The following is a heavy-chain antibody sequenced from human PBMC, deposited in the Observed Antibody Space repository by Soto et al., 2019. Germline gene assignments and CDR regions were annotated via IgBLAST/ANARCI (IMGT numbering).Heavy chain of an antibody. CDR2: INHSGST. V-gene: IGHV4-34*01. CDR1: GGSLSGYY. CDR3: ARRSPPVDTAMVTISHWFDP. D-gene: IGHD5-18*01. J-gene: IGHJ5*02. Sequence: PSETLSLTCAVYGGSLSGYYWSWIRQPPGKGLEWIGEINHSGSTNYNPSLKSRVTISVDTSKNQFSLKLSSVTAADTAVYYCARRSPPVDTAMVTISHWFDPWGQGTLVTVSS.